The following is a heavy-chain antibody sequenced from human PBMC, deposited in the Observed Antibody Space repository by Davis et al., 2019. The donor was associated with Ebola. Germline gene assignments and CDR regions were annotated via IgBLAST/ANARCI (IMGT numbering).Heavy chain of an antibody. D-gene: IGHD6-6*01. J-gene: IGHJ6*02. CDR3: ARGPHSSSSRGDYYYYGMDV. Sequence: AASVKVSCKASGYTFTSYDINWVRQATGQGLEWMGWMNPNSGNTGYAQKFQGRVTMTRNTSISTAYMELSSLRSEDTAVYYCARGPHSSSSRGDYYYYGMDVWGQGTTVTVSS. CDR1: GYTFTSYD. CDR2: MNPNSGNT. V-gene: IGHV1-8*01.